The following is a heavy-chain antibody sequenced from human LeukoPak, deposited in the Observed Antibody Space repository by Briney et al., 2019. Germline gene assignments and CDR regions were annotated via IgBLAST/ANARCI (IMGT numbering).Heavy chain of an antibody. CDR3: AREVRNYYDSSGYPDY. J-gene: IGHJ4*02. CDR1: GFTFSSYA. CDR2: ISYDGSNK. V-gene: IGHV3-30-3*01. D-gene: IGHD3-22*01. Sequence: GGSLRLSCAASGFTFSSYAMHWVRQAPGKGLEWVAVISYDGSNKYYADSVKGRFTISRDNSKNTLYLQMNSLRAEDTAVYYCAREVRNYYDSSGYPDYWGQGTLVTVSS.